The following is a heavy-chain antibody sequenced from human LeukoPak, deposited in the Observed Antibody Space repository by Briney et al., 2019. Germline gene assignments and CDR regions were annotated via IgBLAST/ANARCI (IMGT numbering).Heavy chain of an antibody. D-gene: IGHD6-19*01. Sequence: ASVKVSCKASGYTFTGYYMHWVRQAPGQGLEWMGWINPNSGGTNYGEKFQGRVSMTRDTSISTAYMELSRLRSDDTAVYYCARDNSGWYFATWGQGTLVTVSS. CDR2: INPNSGGT. J-gene: IGHJ5*02. CDR3: ARDNSGWYFAT. CDR1: GYTFTGYY. V-gene: IGHV1-2*02.